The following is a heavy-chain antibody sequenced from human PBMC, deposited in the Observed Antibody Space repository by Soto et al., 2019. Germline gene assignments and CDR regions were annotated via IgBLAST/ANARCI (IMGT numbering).Heavy chain of an antibody. D-gene: IGHD3-3*01. CDR3: TKLVEWHCHLEY. CDR2: IRSKADNYAT. Sequence: EVQLVESGGGLVQPGGSLKVSCAVSGFTFSGSPMHWVRQASGKGLEWVGRIRSKADNYATAYAASVKGRFTISRDDSKKTAYLKMNRLKTEDTAVYYCTKLVEWHCHLEYWGQGTLVTVSS. J-gene: IGHJ4*02. V-gene: IGHV3-73*01. CDR1: GFTFSGSP.